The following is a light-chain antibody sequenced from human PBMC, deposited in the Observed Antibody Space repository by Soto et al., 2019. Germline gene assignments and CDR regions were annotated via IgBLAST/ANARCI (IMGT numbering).Light chain of an antibody. CDR1: QFVGTY. V-gene: IGKV3-20*01. Sequence: IVLTQSPGTLSLSPGERATLSCRAGQFVGTYLAWYQQKPGRAPRLLFYSASSRVTGIPDRFSGSGSGTDFTLIISRLEPEDFAVYYYHHFGSLPETFGQGTNVE. J-gene: IGKJ1*01. CDR2: SAS. CDR3: HHFGSLPET.